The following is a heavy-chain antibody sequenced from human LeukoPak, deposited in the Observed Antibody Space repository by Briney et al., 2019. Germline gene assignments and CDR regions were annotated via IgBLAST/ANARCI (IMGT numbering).Heavy chain of an antibody. D-gene: IGHD5-24*01. CDR1: VYTFTSYG. Sequence: ASVRVSCKASVYTFTSYGISWVRQAPGQGLEWMGWISAYNGNTNYAQKLQGRVTMTTDTSTSTAYMELRSLRSDATAVYYCARGLRDGYNRFWGQGTLVTVSS. V-gene: IGHV1-18*01. CDR2: ISAYNGNT. J-gene: IGHJ4*02. CDR3: ARGLRDGYNRF.